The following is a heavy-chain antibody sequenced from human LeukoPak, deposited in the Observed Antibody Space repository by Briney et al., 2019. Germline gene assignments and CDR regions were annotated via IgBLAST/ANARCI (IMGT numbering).Heavy chain of an antibody. Sequence: SETLSLTCAVSGDSISSGGYSWSWIRQPPGKGLEWIAYIHDSGSTYNNPSLKTRLSISIDTSKNQFSLKLNSVTAADTAVYYCARVVAAAGNNWFDSWGQGTLVTVSS. CDR3: ARVVAAAGNNWFDS. CDR2: IHDSGST. CDR1: GDSISSGGYS. J-gene: IGHJ5*01. V-gene: IGHV4-30-4*07. D-gene: IGHD6-13*01.